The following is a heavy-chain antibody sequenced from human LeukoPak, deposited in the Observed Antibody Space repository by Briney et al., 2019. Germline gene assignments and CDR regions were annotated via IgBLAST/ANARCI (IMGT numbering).Heavy chain of an antibody. CDR3: ARGLPRRGYDILTGYKNDDAFDI. CDR2: INPSGGST. CDR1: GYTFTSYY. D-gene: IGHD3-9*01. Sequence: ASVKVSCKASGYTFTSYYMHWVRQAPGQGLEWMGIINPSGGSTSYAQKFQGRVTMTRDTSTSTVYMELSSLRSEDTAVYYCARGLPRRGYDILTGYKNDDAFDIWGQGTMVTVSS. J-gene: IGHJ3*02. V-gene: IGHV1-46*01.